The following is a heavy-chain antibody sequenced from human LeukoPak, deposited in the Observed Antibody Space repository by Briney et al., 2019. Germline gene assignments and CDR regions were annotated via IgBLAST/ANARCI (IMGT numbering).Heavy chain of an antibody. CDR2: ISSSSSYI. CDR3: ARDLQLDSFLEHAPPDAFDI. Sequence: PGGSLRLSCAASGFTFSSYAMSWVRQAPGKGLEWVSSISSSSSYIYYADSVKGRFTISRDNAKNSMYLQMNSLRAEDTAVYYCARDLQLDSFLEHAPPDAFDIWGQGTMVTVSS. D-gene: IGHD1-1*01. J-gene: IGHJ3*02. CDR1: GFTFSSYA. V-gene: IGHV3-21*01.